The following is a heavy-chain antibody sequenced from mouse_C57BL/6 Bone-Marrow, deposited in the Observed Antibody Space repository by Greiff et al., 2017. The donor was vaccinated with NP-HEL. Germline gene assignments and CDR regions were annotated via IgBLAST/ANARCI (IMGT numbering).Heavy chain of an antibody. J-gene: IGHJ2*01. D-gene: IGHD2-5*01. V-gene: IGHV5-17*01. CDR3: ASGYYSNYYFDY. CDR2: ISSGSSTI. CDR1: GFTFSDYG. Sequence: EVQLVESGGGLVKPGGSLKLSCAASGFTFSDYGMHWVRQAPEKGLEWVAYISSGSSTIYYADTVKGRFTISRDNAKNTLFLQMTSLRSEDTAMYYCASGYYSNYYFDYWGQGTTLTVSS.